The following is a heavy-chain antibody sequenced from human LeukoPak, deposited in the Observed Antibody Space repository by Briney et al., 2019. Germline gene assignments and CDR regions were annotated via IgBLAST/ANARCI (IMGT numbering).Heavy chain of an antibody. V-gene: IGHV4-34*01. CDR2: INHSGST. CDR1: GGSFSGYY. Sequence: SETLSLTCAVYGGSFSGYYWSWIRQPPGKGLEWIGEINHSGSTNYNPSLKSRVNISLDPYKNKLTLKLSAVTAADTAVYYCARSRNRFAYGGQGTLVIVSS. CDR3: ARSRNRFAY. J-gene: IGHJ4*02. D-gene: IGHD1-14*01.